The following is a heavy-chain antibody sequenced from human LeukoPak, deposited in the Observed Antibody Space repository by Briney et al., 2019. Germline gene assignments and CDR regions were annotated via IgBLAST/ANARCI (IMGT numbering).Heavy chain of an antibody. V-gene: IGHV4-61*08. J-gene: IGHJ5*02. CDR3: ARIAAAGTSSRFDP. Sequence: PSETLSLTCTVSGGSISSGDYYWSWIRQPPGKGLEWIGYVYYSGSTNYNPSLKSRVTMSIDTSKNQFSLKLSSVTAADTAVYYCARIAAAGTSSRFDPWGQGTLVTVSS. D-gene: IGHD6-13*01. CDR1: GGSISSGDYY. CDR2: VYYSGST.